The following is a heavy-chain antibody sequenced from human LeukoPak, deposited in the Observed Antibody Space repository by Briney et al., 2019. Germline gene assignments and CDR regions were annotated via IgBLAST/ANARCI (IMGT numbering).Heavy chain of an antibody. V-gene: IGHV4-34*01. J-gene: IGHJ4*02. CDR2: INHSGST. Sequence: SETLSLTCAVYGGSFSGYYWSWIRQPPGKGLEWMGEINHSGSTNYNPSLKSRVTISVDTSKNQFSLKLSSVTAADTAVYYCARGHCGGDCYSGYYFDYWGQGTLVTVSS. D-gene: IGHD2-21*02. CDR1: GGSFSGYY. CDR3: ARGHCGGDCYSGYYFDY.